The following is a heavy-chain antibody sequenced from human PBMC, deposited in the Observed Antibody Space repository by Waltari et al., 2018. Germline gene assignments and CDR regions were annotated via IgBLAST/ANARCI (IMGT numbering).Heavy chain of an antibody. CDR3: ARWVATRIPLDY. D-gene: IGHD5-12*01. Sequence: QVQLVQSGAEVKKPGASVKVSCKAYGYTFTGYYMNWVRQAPGQWLKWMCRVTPNSGGINYDKKFQGTVTRTGDTSISTAYMRLSMLGSDDTAVYSCARWVATRIPLDYWRQGTLVTVSS. V-gene: IGHV1-2*06. J-gene: IGHJ4*02. CDR2: VTPNSGGI. CDR1: GYTFTGYY.